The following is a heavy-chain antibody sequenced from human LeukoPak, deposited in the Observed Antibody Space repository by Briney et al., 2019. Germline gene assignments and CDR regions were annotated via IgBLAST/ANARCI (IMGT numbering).Heavy chain of an antibody. CDR3: ARLGPVVRGVITWNFDY. J-gene: IGHJ4*02. CDR1: GGSISSSSYY. V-gene: IGHV4-39*01. Sequence: SETLSLTCTVSGGSISSSSYYWGWIRQPPGKGLEWIGSIYYSGSTYYNPSLKSRVTISVDTSKNQFSLKLSSVTAADTAVYYCARLGPVVRGVITWNFDYWGQGTLVTVSS. D-gene: IGHD3-10*01. CDR2: IYYSGST.